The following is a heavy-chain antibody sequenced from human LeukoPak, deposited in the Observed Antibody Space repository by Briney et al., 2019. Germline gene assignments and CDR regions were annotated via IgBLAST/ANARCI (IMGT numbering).Heavy chain of an antibody. Sequence: GGSLRFSCAASGFTFDDYAMHWVRQAPGKGLKWVSGISWNSGSIGYADSVKGRFTISRYNAKNSLYLQMNSLRAEDTALYYCAKVGYNYDFWSGPLDYWGQGTLVTVSS. J-gene: IGHJ4*02. CDR1: GFTFDDYA. V-gene: IGHV3-9*01. D-gene: IGHD3-3*01. CDR3: AKVGYNYDFWSGPLDY. CDR2: ISWNSGSI.